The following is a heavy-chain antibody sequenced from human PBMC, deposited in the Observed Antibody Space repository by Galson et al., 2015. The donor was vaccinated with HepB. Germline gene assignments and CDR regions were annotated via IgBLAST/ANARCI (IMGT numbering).Heavy chain of an antibody. CDR3: ARGYYGSGGMDV. D-gene: IGHD3-10*01. CDR2: IGTAGDT. J-gene: IGHJ6*02. CDR1: GFTFSSYD. Sequence: SLRLSCAASGFTFSSYDMHWVRQATGKGLEWVSAIGTAGDTYYPGSVKGRFTISRENAKNSLYLQMNSLRAGDTAVYYCARGYYGSGGMDVWGQGTTVTVSS. V-gene: IGHV3-13*04.